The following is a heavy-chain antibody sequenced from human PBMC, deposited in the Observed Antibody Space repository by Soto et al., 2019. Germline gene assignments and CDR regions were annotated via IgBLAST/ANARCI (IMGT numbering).Heavy chain of an antibody. CDR2: INHSGST. D-gene: IGHD6-19*01. CDR1: GGSFSGYY. J-gene: IGHJ4*02. V-gene: IGHV4-34*01. CDR3: GRAAQRQWLAIYYFDY. Sequence: PSETLSLTCAVYGGSFSGYYWSWIRQPPGKGLEWIGEINHSGSTNYKPSLKSRVTISVDTSKNQFSLKLSSVTAADTAVYYCGRAAQRQWLAIYYFDYWGQGTLVTVSS.